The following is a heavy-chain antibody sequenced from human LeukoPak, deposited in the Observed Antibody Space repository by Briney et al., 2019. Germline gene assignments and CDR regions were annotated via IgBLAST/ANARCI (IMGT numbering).Heavy chain of an antibody. V-gene: IGHV3-30*03. D-gene: IGHD3-22*01. CDR1: GFSLSDYG. CDR3: ARDRINMMVLGHDSGLDC. Sequence: GGSLRLSCVGSGFSLSDYGIHWVRKAPGKGLEWLAVVSYDGGHKYYADSVKGRFTISRDTSSDTVSLQMNSLRVEDTALYYCARDRINMMVLGHDSGLDCWGQGTLVTVSS. CDR2: VSYDGGHK. J-gene: IGHJ4*02.